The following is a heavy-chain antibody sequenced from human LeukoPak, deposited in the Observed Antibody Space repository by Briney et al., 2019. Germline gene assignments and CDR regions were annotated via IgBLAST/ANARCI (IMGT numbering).Heavy chain of an antibody. V-gene: IGHV1-2*02. CDR1: GYTFTGYF. J-gene: IGHJ4*02. CDR2: INPNSGGT. Sequence: GASVKVSCKASGYTFTGYFIHWVRQAPGQGLEWMGWINPNSGGTNYAQNFQGRVTMTRDTSISTVYMELSRLKSDDTAVYYCARHSGAGTGFAYWGQGTLVTVSS. CDR3: ARHSGAGTGFAY. D-gene: IGHD6-19*01.